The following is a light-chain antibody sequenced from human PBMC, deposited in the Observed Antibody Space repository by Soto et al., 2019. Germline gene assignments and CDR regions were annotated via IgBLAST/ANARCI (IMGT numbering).Light chain of an antibody. V-gene: IGKV1-5*01. J-gene: IGKJ1*01. CDR1: QSIDRY. Sequence: DIQLTQSPSTLSVSVGDRVTVTCRASQSIDRYLAWYQQKPGKAPKLLVYDASTLEGGVPSSFSGSGSATEFILTISSLQTDEFATDYCQQYKDGAWTFGQGTRVEIK. CDR2: DAS. CDR3: QQYKDGAWT.